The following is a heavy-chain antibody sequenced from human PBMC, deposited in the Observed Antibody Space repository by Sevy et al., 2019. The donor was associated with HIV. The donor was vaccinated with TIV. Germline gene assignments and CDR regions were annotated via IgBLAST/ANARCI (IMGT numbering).Heavy chain of an antibody. D-gene: IGHD6-13*01. CDR1: GFNVSNNY. CDR3: AREEGYGDAFDI. J-gene: IGHJ3*02. Sequence: GGSLRLSCAASGFNVSNNYMSWVRQAPGKGLEWVSVIYSGGRKHYADSVKGRFTISRDKSKNTLYLQMNSLRVEDTAVYYCAREEGYGDAFDIWGQGTLVTVSS. CDR2: IYSGGRK. V-gene: IGHV3-53*01.